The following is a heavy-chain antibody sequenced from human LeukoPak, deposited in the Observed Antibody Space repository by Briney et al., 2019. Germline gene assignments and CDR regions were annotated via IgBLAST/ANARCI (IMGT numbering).Heavy chain of an antibody. CDR3: ARGTPGYYYGMDV. CDR1: GGSFSGYY. Sequence: PSETLSLTCAVYGGSFSGYYWSWIRQPPGKGLEWIGEINHSGSTNYNPSLKSRVTISVDTSKNQFAQKLSSVTAADTAVYYCARGTPGYYYGMDVWGQGTTVTVSS. J-gene: IGHJ6*02. CDR2: INHSGST. V-gene: IGHV4-34*01.